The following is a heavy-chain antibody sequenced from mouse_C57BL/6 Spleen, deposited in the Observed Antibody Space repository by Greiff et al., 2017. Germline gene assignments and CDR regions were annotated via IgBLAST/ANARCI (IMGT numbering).Heavy chain of an antibody. V-gene: IGHV7-3*01. CDR1: GFTFTDYY. CDR3: ASSYYDYVFFAY. CDR2: IRNKANGYTT. Sequence: EVKLVESGGGLVQPGGSLSLSCAASGFTFTDYYMSWVRQPPGKALEWLGFIRNKANGYTTEYSASVKGRFTISRDNSQSILYLQMNALRAEDSATYYCASSYYDYVFFAYWGQGTLVTVSA. D-gene: IGHD2-4*01. J-gene: IGHJ3*01.